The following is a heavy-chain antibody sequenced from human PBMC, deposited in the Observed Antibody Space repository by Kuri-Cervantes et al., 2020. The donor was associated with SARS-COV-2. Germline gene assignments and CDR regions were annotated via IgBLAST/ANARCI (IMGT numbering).Heavy chain of an antibody. J-gene: IGHJ6*02. CDR2: IWYDGSNK. CDR1: GFTFSSYG. D-gene: IGHD3-10*01. V-gene: IGHV3-30*02. CDR3: VLPIAPYYYGSGINYYGMDV. Sequence: GESLKISCAASGFTFSSYGMHWVRQAPGKGLEWVAVIWYDGSNKYYADSVKGRFTISRDNSKNTLYLQMNSLRAEDTAVYYCVLPIAPYYYGSGINYYGMDVWGQGTTVTVSS.